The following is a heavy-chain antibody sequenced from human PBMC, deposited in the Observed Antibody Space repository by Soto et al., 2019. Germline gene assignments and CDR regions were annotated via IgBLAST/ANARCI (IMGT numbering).Heavy chain of an antibody. V-gene: IGHV4-39*01. J-gene: IGHJ5*02. Sequence: SETLSLTCAVSGGSISSSNWWSWIRQPPGKGLEWIGSIYYSGSTYYNPSLKSRVTISVDTSKNQFSLKLSSVTAADTAVYYCATQEVGGTYVYTFDPWGQGTLVTVSS. CDR3: ATQEVGGTYVYTFDP. CDR2: IYYSGST. D-gene: IGHD1-26*01. CDR1: GGSISSSNW.